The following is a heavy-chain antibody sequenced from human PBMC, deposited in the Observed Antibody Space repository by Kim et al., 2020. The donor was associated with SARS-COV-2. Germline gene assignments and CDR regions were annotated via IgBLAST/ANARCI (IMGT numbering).Heavy chain of an antibody. J-gene: IGHJ4*02. CDR3: ARVPTGVYYFAY. Sequence: YYADSVKCRFTISRDNSKNTLYLQMNSLRAEDTAVYYCARVPTGVYYFAYWGQGTLVTVSS. D-gene: IGHD7-27*01. V-gene: IGHV3-30*01.